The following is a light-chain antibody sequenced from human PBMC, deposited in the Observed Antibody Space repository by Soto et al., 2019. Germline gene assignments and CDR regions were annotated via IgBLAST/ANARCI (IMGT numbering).Light chain of an antibody. CDR1: QRVSSSY. Sequence: EIVLTQSPGTLSLSPGERATLSCRASQRVSSSYLAWYQQNPGPAPRLLIYGASTRATGIPARFSGSGSGTEFTLTISSLQSEDFAVYYCQQYSIWRTFGQGTKVDIK. CDR3: QQYSIWRT. CDR2: GAS. V-gene: IGKV3-15*01. J-gene: IGKJ1*01.